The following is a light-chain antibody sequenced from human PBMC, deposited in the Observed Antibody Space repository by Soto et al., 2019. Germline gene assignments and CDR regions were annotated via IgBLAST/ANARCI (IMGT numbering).Light chain of an antibody. CDR2: EVT. Sequence: QSVLTQPASVSGSPGPSITISCTGTSSDVGGYDYVSWFQQYPGRAPKLIIYEVTNRPSGVSNRFSGSKSGYTASLTISGLQAEDVADYHCCSYTSTSTYVFGTGTKVTVL. V-gene: IGLV2-14*01. CDR3: CSYTSTSTYV. J-gene: IGLJ1*01. CDR1: SSDVGGYDY.